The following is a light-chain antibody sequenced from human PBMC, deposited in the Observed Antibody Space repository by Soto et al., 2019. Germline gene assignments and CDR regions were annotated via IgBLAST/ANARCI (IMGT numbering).Light chain of an antibody. Sequence: QAVVTLEPSLTVSPGGTVTLTCGSSTGAVTNGHYPYWFQQKPGQAPRTLIYDTTNRHSWTPARFSGSLLGGKAALTISGEQPEDEAEYYCLLSYNGPYVFGTGTKVTVL. J-gene: IGLJ1*01. CDR1: TGAVTNGHY. CDR3: LLSYNGPYV. CDR2: DTT. V-gene: IGLV7-46*01.